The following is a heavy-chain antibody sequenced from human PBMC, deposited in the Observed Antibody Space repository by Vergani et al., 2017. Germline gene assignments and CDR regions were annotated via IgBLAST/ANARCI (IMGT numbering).Heavy chain of an antibody. CDR2: ISLDGSNK. J-gene: IGHJ4*02. CDR3: AEWWSY. Sequence: QVQVVESGGGVVQPGRSLRLSCVASGFTFSTYAMHWVRQAPGKGLEWVAGISLDGSNKYYADSVKGRFTISRDNAKNTLYLQINSLRAEDTAGYDCAEWWSYWGQGTLVTVSS. D-gene: IGHD2-15*01. CDR1: GFTFSTYA. V-gene: IGHV3-30-3*01.